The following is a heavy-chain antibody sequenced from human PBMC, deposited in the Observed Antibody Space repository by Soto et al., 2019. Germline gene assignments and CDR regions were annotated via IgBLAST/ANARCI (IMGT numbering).Heavy chain of an antibody. V-gene: IGHV1-69*02. CDR2: IIPILGIA. Sequence: AASVKVSCKASGGTFSSYTISWVRQAPGQGLEWMGRIIPILGIANYAQKFQGRVTITADKSTSTAYMELSSLRSEDTAVYYCARSPPDCSSTRCYYYYYMDVWGKGTTVTVSS. CDR3: ARSPPDCSSTRCYYYYYMDV. J-gene: IGHJ6*03. CDR1: GGTFSSYT. D-gene: IGHD2-2*01.